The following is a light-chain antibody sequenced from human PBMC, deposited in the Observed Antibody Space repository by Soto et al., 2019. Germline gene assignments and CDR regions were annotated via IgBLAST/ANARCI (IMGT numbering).Light chain of an antibody. J-gene: IGKJ4*01. CDR3: QQYYSTPLT. V-gene: IGKV4-1*01. CDR1: QSVLYSSNNKNY. Sequence: DIVMTQSPDSLAVSLGERATINCKSSQSVLYSSNNKNYLAWYQQKPGQPPKLLIYWASTRESGVPDRFSGIGSLTDFTLTISSLQAEDVAVYYCQQYYSTPLTFGGGTKVEIK. CDR2: WAS.